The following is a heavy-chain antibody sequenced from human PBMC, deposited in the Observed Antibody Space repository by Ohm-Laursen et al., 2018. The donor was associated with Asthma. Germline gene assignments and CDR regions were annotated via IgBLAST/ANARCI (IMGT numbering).Heavy chain of an antibody. CDR2: IYYSGST. CDR3: ARVITMVRGVYYYGMDV. J-gene: IGHJ6*02. V-gene: IGHV4-31*03. Sequence: PSQTLSLTCTVSGGSISSGGYYWSWIRQHPGKGLEWIGYIYYSGSTYYNPSLKSRVTISVDTSKNQFSLKLSSVTAADTAVYYCARVITMVRGVYYYGMDVWGQGTTVTVSS. CDR1: GGSISSGGYY. D-gene: IGHD3-10*01.